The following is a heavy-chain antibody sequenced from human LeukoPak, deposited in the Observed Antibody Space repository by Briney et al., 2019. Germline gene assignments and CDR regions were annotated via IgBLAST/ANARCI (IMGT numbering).Heavy chain of an antibody. D-gene: IGHD3-3*02. J-gene: IGHJ3*02. CDR1: GFTFSSYE. V-gene: IGHV3-48*03. Sequence: PGGSLRLSCAASGFTFSSYEMNWVRQAPGKGLEWVSYISSSGGSIYYADSVKGRFTISRDNAKKSLYLQMNSLRVDDMAVYHCATDSFSISSISLPGADAFDIWGQGTMVTVSS. CDR2: ISSSGGSI. CDR3: ATDSFSISSISLPGADAFDI.